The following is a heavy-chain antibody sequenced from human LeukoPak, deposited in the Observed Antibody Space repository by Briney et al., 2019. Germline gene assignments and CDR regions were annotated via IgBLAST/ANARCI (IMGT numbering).Heavy chain of an antibody. V-gene: IGHV3-23*01. D-gene: IGHD3-10*01. CDR3: AKTPYGSGSYYNDY. CDR2: ISGSGGYT. Sequence: PGGSLRLSCSASGFTFSSYAMTWVRRAPGKGLEWVSAISGSGGYTYYADSVKGRFTISRDNSKNTLHLQMNSLRAEDTAVYYCAKTPYGSGSYYNDYWGQGTLVTVSS. CDR1: GFTFSSYA. J-gene: IGHJ4*02.